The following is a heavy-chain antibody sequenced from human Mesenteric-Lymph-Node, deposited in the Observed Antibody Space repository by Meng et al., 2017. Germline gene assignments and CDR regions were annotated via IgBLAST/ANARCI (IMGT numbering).Heavy chain of an antibody. V-gene: IGHV3-74*01. Sequence: GESLKISCAASGFTFSSYWMDWVRQAPGKGLEWVSFISGDGSSTSYADSVKGRFTISRDNAKNTLYLQMNSLRAEDTAVYYCGRVGDGYDSLVNWGQGTLVTVSS. D-gene: IGHD5-24*01. J-gene: IGHJ4*02. CDR2: ISGDGSST. CDR1: GFTFSSYW. CDR3: GRVGDGYDSLVN.